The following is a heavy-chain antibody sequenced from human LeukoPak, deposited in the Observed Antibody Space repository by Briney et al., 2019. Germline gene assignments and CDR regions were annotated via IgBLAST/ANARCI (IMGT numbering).Heavy chain of an antibody. CDR1: GFTFSSYS. V-gene: IGHV3-21*01. CDR3: ARAKDEEYQLPFDD. D-gene: IGHD2-2*01. Sequence: GGSLRLSCAASGFTFSSYSMNWVRQAPGKGLEWVSSISSSSSYIYYADSVKGRFTISRDNAKNSLYLQMNSLRAEDTAVYYCARAKDEEYQLPFDDWGQGTLVTVSS. CDR2: ISSSSSYI. J-gene: IGHJ4*02.